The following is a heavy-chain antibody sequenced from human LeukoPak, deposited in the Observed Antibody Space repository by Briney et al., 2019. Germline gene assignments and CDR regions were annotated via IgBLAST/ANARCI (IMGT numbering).Heavy chain of an antibody. J-gene: IGHJ4*02. D-gene: IGHD7-27*01. Sequence: SETLSLTCTVSGGSISSHYLSWIRQPPGKGLEGIGYIYYSGSTNYNPSLKSRVTISVDTSKNQFSLKLSSVTAADTAVYYCARGSSLMALGNYFDYWGQGTLVTVSS. CDR3: ARGSSLMALGNYFDY. CDR1: GGSISSHY. V-gene: IGHV4-59*11. CDR2: IYYSGST.